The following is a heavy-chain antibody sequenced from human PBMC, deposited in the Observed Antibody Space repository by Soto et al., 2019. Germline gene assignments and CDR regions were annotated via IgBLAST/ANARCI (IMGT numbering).Heavy chain of an antibody. D-gene: IGHD3-3*01. J-gene: IGHJ4*02. CDR1: GGSISSSSYY. V-gene: IGHV4-39*01. CDR2: IFYSGST. CDR3: ASISSRGTSVLRFLEWLYYFDY. Sequence: QLQLQESGPGLVKPSETLSLTCTVSGGSISSSSYYWGWIRQPPGKGLDWIGSIFYSGSTYYNPSLKSRVPISVDTSKNQFSLQLSSVTAADTAVYYCASISSRGTSVLRFLEWLYYFDYWGQGTLVTVSS.